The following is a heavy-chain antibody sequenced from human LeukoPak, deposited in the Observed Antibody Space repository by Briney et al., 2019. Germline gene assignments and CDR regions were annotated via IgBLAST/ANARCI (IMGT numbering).Heavy chain of an antibody. D-gene: IGHD6-19*01. CDR1: GYTFTIYS. CDR3: ARDGATAKYSSGWYSLDP. V-gene: IGHV1-46*01. CDR2: VNPSGGST. Sequence: ASVKVSCKASGYTFTIYSMHWVRQAPGQGLAWMGIVNPSGGSTSYAQKFQGRVTMTRDTSTSTVYMELSSLRSEDTAVYYCARDGATAKYSSGWYSLDPWGQGTLVTVSS. J-gene: IGHJ5*02.